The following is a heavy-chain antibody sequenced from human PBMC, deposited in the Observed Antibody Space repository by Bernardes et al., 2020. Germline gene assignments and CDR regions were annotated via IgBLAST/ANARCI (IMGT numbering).Heavy chain of an antibody. D-gene: IGHD3-16*02. J-gene: IGHJ5*02. CDR1: GGSFSGYY. CDR2: INHSGST. Sequence: SETLSLTCAVYGGSFSGYYWSWIRQPPGKGLEWIGEINHSGSTNYNPSLKSRVTISVDTSKNQFSLKLSSVTAADTAVYYCARAVRKGKTNWFDPWGQGTLVTVSS. CDR3: ARAVRKGKTNWFDP. V-gene: IGHV4-34*01.